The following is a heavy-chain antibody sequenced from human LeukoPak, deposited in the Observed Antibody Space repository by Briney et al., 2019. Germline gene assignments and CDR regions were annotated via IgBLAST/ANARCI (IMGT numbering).Heavy chain of an antibody. V-gene: IGHV3-13*01. Sequence: GGSLRLSCAASGLTFSDYDMHWVRQATGKGLEWVSAIGTAGDTYYTGSVKGRFTVSKENAKNSLYLQMNSLRAGDTAVYYCARVAKERVGGVYYFDYWGQGTLVTVSS. CDR2: IGTAGDT. CDR1: GLTFSDYD. J-gene: IGHJ4*02. CDR3: ARVAKERVGGVYYFDY. D-gene: IGHD1-1*01.